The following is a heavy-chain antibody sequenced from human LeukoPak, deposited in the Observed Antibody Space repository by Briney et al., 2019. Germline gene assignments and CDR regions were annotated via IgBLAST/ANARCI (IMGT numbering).Heavy chain of an antibody. CDR2: IYYSGST. J-gene: IGHJ4*02. D-gene: IGHD3-16*02. CDR3: ARGYDYVWGSHRALGY. V-gene: IGHV4-59*01. CDR1: GASMSSNY. Sequence: SETLSLTCNVSGASMSSNYWSWIRQPPGKGLEWIGYIYYSGSTNYSPSLKSRVTISVDTSKNQFSLKLTSVTAADTAVYYCARGYDYVWGSHRALGYWGQGTLVTVSS.